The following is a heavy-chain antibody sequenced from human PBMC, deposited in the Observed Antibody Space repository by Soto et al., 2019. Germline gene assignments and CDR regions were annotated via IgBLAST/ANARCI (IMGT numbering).Heavy chain of an antibody. CDR3: ARSRVTYSYDRSAFDI. Sequence: QVQLVQSGAEVKKPGSSVKVSCKASGGNFSSYAISWVRQAPGQGLEWMGGIITIFGTANYAQKFQGRVTITADESTSTAYRELSSLRSEDTAVYYCARSRVTYSYDRSAFDIWGQGTMVTVSS. D-gene: IGHD3-22*01. J-gene: IGHJ3*02. V-gene: IGHV1-69*01. CDR2: IITIFGTA. CDR1: GGNFSSYA.